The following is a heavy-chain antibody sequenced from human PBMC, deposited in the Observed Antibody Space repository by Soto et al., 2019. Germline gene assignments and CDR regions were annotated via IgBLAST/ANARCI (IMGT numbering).Heavy chain of an antibody. CDR2: ISYDGSNK. V-gene: IGHV3-30*18. D-gene: IGHD3-22*01. CDR3: AKELLSIVVVDY. J-gene: IGHJ4*02. CDR1: GFTFSSYG. Sequence: GGSLRLSCAASGFTFSSYGMHWVRQAPGKGLEWVAVISYDGSNKYYADSVKGRFTISRDNSKNTLYLQMNSLRAEDTAVYYCAKELLSIVVVDYWGQGTLVTVSS.